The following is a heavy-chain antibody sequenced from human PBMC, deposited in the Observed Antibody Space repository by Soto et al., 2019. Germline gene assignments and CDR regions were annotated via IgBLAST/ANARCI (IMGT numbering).Heavy chain of an antibody. CDR3: ATRIAVAAPEAFDI. CDR2: INPSGGST. J-gene: IGHJ3*02. CDR1: GYTFTSYY. D-gene: IGHD6-19*01. Sequence: QVQLVQSGAEVKKPGASVKVSCKASGYTFTSYYMHWVRQAPGPGLEWMGIINPSGGSTSYAQKFQGRVTMTRDTSTRTVYMELSSLRSEDTAVYYCATRIAVAAPEAFDIWGQGTMGTVSS. V-gene: IGHV1-46*03.